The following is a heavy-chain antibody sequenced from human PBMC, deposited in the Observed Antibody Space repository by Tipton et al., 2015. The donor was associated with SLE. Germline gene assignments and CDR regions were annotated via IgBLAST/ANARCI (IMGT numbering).Heavy chain of an antibody. J-gene: IGHJ4*02. Sequence: AGLVKPSETLSLTCAVYGGSFSGYYWSWIRQPPGKGLEWIGEINHSGSTNYNPSLKSRVTISVDTSKNQFSLKLSSVTAADTAVYYCARHGSLVRSFDYWGQGTLVTVSS. CDR3: ARHGSLVRSFDY. CDR2: INHSGST. CDR1: GGSFSGYY. D-gene: IGHD6-13*01. V-gene: IGHV4-34*01.